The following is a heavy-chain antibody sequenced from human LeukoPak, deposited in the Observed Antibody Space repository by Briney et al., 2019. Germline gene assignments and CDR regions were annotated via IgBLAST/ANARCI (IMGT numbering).Heavy chain of an antibody. Sequence: GGSLRLSCAASGFTFCSYDMLWVPQAPGKGREGFLTISGSGGSTYYVDSVRGRFTISRDNYKNTLYLHMNSPRAEQTAVFFCAKQYSNSRGGDWFDPWGQGTLVTVPS. CDR2: ISGSGGST. D-gene: IGHD6-6*01. CDR3: AKQYSNSRGGDWFDP. J-gene: IGHJ5*02. V-gene: IGHV3-23*01. CDR1: GFTFCSYD.